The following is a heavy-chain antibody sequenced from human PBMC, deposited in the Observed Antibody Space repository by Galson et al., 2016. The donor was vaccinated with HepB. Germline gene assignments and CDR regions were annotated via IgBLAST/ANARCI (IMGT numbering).Heavy chain of an antibody. CDR1: GFTFSNYD. Sequence: LRLSCAASGFTFSNYDMSWVRQPPGKGLEWIGYIYYSGSTYYNPSLKSRVTISVDTSKNQFSLRLSSVTAADTAVYYCARGDDILTGTYYFDYWGQGTLVTVSS. V-gene: IGHV4-30-4*01. CDR2: IYYSGST. CDR3: ARGDDILTGTYYFDY. D-gene: IGHD3-9*01. J-gene: IGHJ4*02.